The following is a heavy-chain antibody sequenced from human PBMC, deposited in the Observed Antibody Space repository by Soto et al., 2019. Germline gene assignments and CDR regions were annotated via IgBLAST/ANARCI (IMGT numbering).Heavy chain of an antibody. CDR2: ISDDGDRT. D-gene: IGHD4-4*01. V-gene: IGHV3-23*01. J-gene: IGHJ4*02. CDR1: EFYFSTCG. CDR3: AKGIDSSNYATFDY. Sequence: PGGSLRLSCAASEFYFSTCGMSWVRQAPGKGLEWVATISDDGDRTYYADSVKGRFTISRDNSKQTLYLQMNTLTADDTAVYFCAKGIDSSNYATFDYWGQGTLVTVSS.